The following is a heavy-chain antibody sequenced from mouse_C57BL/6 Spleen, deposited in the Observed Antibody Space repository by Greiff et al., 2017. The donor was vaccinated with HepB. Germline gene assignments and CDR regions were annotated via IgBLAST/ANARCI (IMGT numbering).Heavy chain of an antibody. D-gene: IGHD2-4*01. V-gene: IGHV1-69*01. CDR2: IDPSDSYT. J-gene: IGHJ4*01. Sequence: VQLQQSGAELVMPGASVKLSCKASGYTFTSYWMHWVKQRPGQGLEWIGEIDPSDSYTNYNQKFKGKSTLTVDKSSSTAYMQLSSLTSEDSAVYYCAREITRDYAMDYWGQGTSVTVSS. CDR3: AREITRDYAMDY. CDR1: GYTFTSYW.